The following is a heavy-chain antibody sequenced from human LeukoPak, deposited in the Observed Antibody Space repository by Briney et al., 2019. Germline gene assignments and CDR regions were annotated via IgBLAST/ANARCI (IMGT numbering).Heavy chain of an antibody. CDR1: GGSITTDGYY. D-gene: IGHD2-21*02. V-gene: IGHV4-31*03. CDR2: IYYSGTT. Sequence: PSQTLSLTCTVSGGSITTDGYYWSWIRQHPGKGLEWIGYIYYSGTTYYNPSLKSRLTISLDTSKNQFSLNVSSVTAADTAVYYCARAGGYCGDDCPPGNVFDIWGQGTMVTVSS. J-gene: IGHJ3*02. CDR3: ARAGGYCGDDCPPGNVFDI.